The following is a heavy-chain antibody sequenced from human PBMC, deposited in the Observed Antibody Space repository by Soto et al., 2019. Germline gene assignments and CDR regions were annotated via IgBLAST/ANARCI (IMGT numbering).Heavy chain of an antibody. J-gene: IGHJ4*02. D-gene: IGHD3-22*01. Sequence: GASVKVSCKASGYTFASYNMHWVRRAPGQRLEWMGWINAGNGNTKYSQKFQGRVTITRDTSANTVYMELSSLRSEDTAVYYCARVGGISMIAYYFDYWGQGTLVTVSS. CDR3: ARVGGISMIAYYFDY. CDR2: INAGNGNT. V-gene: IGHV1-3*01. CDR1: GYTFASYN.